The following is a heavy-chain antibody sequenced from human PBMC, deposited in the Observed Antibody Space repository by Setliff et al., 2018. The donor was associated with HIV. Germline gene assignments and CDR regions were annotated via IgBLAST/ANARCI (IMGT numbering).Heavy chain of an antibody. CDR3: ARTYYYDKSGEGYMDV. CDR1: GGSISSHY. V-gene: IGHV4-59*06. J-gene: IGHJ6*03. Sequence: PSETLSLTCTVSGGSISSHYWSWIRQPPGKGLEWIGYIYYSGSTYYNPSLKSRLTISIDTSKNQFSLNLSSVTAADTAVYYCARTYYYDKSGEGYMDVWGKGTTVTVSS. D-gene: IGHD3-22*01. CDR2: IYYSGST.